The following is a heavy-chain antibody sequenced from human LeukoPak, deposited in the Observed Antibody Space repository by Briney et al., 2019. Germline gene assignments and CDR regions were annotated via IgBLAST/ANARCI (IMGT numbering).Heavy chain of an antibody. CDR2: INPKSGAT. V-gene: IGHV1-2*02. CDR3: TIDEWELPGY. J-gene: IGHJ4*02. Sequence: WASVKVSCKTSGYTFTDYYIHWVRQAPGQGLEWMGWINPKSGATDFAQKFQGRITLTRDTSIATAHTEMNRLTSDDTAVYFCTIDEWELPGYWGQGTRVTVAT. CDR1: GYTFTDYY. D-gene: IGHD1-26*01.